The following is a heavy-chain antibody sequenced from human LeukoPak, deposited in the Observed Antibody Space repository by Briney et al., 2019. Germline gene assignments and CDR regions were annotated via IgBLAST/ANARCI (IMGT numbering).Heavy chain of an antibody. Sequence: GGSLRLSCAASGFTFDDYAMHWVRQAPGKGLEWVSGINWNSGSIGYADSVKGRFTISRDNAKNSLYLQMNSLRAEDTAVYYCARVKVDTPSSPIDYWGQGTLVTVSS. CDR3: ARVKVDTPSSPIDY. V-gene: IGHV3-9*01. CDR1: GFTFDDYA. D-gene: IGHD5-18*01. J-gene: IGHJ4*02. CDR2: INWNSGSI.